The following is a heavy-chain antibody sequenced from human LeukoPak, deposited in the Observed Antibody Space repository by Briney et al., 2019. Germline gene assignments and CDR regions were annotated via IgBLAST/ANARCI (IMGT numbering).Heavy chain of an antibody. Sequence: GASVKVSCKASGYTFTSYDINWVRQATGQGLEWMGWMNPNSGNTGYAQKFQGRVAMTRYTSISTAYMELSSLRSEDTAVYYCARRRLTGSSWFDPWGQGTLVTVSS. CDR3: ARRRLTGSSWFDP. CDR2: MNPNSGNT. V-gene: IGHV1-8*01. CDR1: GYTFTSYD. J-gene: IGHJ5*02.